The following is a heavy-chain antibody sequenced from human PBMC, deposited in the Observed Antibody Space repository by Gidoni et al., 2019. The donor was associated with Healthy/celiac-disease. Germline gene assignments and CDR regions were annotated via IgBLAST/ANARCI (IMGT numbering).Heavy chain of an antibody. D-gene: IGHD2-21*02. CDR1: GCTFSSYA. Sequence: QVQLVQSGAEVKKPGSSVKVSCYASGCTFSSYAISWVRQAPGQGLEWMGGIIPIFGTANYAQNFQGRVTITADESTSTAYMELSSLRSEDTAVYYCASRAYCGGDCPNWFDPWGQGTLVTVSS. CDR3: ASRAYCGGDCPNWFDP. J-gene: IGHJ5*02. V-gene: IGHV1-69*01. CDR2: IIPIFGTA.